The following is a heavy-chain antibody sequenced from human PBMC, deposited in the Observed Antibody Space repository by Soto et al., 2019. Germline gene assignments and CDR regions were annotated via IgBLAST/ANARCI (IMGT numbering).Heavy chain of an antibody. J-gene: IGHJ5*02. D-gene: IGHD6-13*01. CDR1: GFTFSSYA. CDR2: ISGSGGST. CDR3: AKVPGIAAAATWYNWFDP. V-gene: IGHV3-23*01. Sequence: PGGSLRLSCAASGFTFSSYAMSWVRQAPGKGLEWVSAISGSGGSTYYADSVKGRFTISRDNSKNTLYLQMNSLRAEDTAVYYCAKVPGIAAAATWYNWFDPWGQGTLVTVSS.